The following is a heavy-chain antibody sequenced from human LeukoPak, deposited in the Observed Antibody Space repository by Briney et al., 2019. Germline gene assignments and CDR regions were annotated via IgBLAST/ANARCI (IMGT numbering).Heavy chain of an antibody. Sequence: GASLKISCQASGSSFTNYWIGWVRQMPGKGLEWMGIIYPGDSDTRYSPSFQGQVTISADKSITTAYLQWSSLKASDTAIYYCARQDSSRYDYWGQGTLVTVSS. CDR3: ARQDSSRYDY. V-gene: IGHV5-51*01. CDR2: IYPGDSDT. J-gene: IGHJ4*02. D-gene: IGHD3-22*01. CDR1: GSSFTNYW.